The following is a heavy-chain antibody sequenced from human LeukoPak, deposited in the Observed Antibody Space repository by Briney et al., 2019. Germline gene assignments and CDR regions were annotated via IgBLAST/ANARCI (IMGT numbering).Heavy chain of an antibody. J-gene: IGHJ4*02. CDR3: ARQGYYDSSGHYRDY. Sequence: SETLSLTCTVSGGSISSYYWSWIRQPPGKGLEWIGYIYYSGSTNYNPSLKSRVTISVDTSKNQFSLKLSSVTAADTAVYCCARQGYYDSSGHYRDYWGQGTLVTVSS. CDR2: IYYSGST. CDR1: GGSISSYY. V-gene: IGHV4-59*08. D-gene: IGHD3-22*01.